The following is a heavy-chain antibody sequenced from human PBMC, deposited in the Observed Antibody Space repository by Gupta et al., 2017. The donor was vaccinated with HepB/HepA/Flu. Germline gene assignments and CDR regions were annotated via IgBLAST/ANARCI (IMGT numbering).Heavy chain of an antibody. CDR1: GFTFSSYN. Sequence: EVQLVESGGGLVKPGGSLRLSCAASGFTFSSYNMNWVRQAPGKGLEWVSSVGTSSSYIYYADSMKGRFTISRDNAKNSLYLQMNSLRAEDTAVYYCARVAGPYSYYYYYAMDVWGRGTTVTVSS. J-gene: IGHJ6*02. CDR2: VGTSSSYI. CDR3: ARVAGPYSYYYYYAMDV. V-gene: IGHV3-21*01. D-gene: IGHD2-15*01.